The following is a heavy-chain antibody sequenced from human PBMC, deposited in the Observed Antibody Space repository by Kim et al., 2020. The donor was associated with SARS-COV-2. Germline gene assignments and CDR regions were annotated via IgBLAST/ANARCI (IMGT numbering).Heavy chain of an antibody. D-gene: IGHD3-10*01. J-gene: IGHJ5*02. Sequence: GGSLRLSCAASGLTFSSYAMSWVRQAPGKGLEWVSAISGSGGSTYYADSVKGRFTISRDNSKNTLYLQMNSPRAEDTAGYYCAKELVFYGSGSSRWFDPWGGGTMVTVSS. CDR3: AKELVFYGSGSSRWFDP. V-gene: IGHV3-23*01. CDR2: ISGSGGST. CDR1: GLTFSSYA.